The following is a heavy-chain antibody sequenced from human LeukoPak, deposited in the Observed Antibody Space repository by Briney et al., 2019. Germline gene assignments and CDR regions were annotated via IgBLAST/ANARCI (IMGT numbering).Heavy chain of an antibody. V-gene: IGHV3-7*01. J-gene: IGHJ4*02. D-gene: IGHD3-3*01. CDR2: IKQDGSEE. CDR1: GFTFSSYW. Sequence: GGSLRLSCVASGFTFSSYWMSWVRQAPGKGLEWVANIKQDGSEEYYVDSVKGRFTISTDNAKNSLYLQMNSLRAEDTAVYYCARDAYYDFWSGYPRYFDYWGQGTLVTVSS. CDR3: ARDAYYDFWSGYPRYFDY.